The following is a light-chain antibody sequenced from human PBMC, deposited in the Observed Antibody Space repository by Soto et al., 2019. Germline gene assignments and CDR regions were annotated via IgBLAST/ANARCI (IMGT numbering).Light chain of an antibody. Sequence: QSVLTQPASVSGSPGQSITISCTGTSSDVGGYNYVSWYQRLPGTAPKLLIYANANRPSGVPDRFSGSKSGTSASLAITGLQAEDEADYYCQSYDSSLSGYVFGTGTKVTV. CDR1: SSDVGGYNY. J-gene: IGLJ1*01. CDR3: QSYDSSLSGYV. V-gene: IGLV1-40*01. CDR2: ANA.